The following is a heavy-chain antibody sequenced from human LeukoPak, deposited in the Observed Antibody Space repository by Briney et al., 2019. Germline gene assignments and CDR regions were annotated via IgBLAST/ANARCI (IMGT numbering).Heavy chain of an antibody. V-gene: IGHV1-69*05. CDR3: ARVGGYDQYFEY. Sequence: SVKVSCKASGGTFSSYAISWVRQAPGQGLEWMGGIIPIFGTANYAQKFQGRVTITTDESTSTAYMELSSLRSEDTAVYYCARVGGYDQYFEYWGQGTLVTVSS. CDR1: GGTFSSYA. D-gene: IGHD5-12*01. CDR2: IIPIFGTA. J-gene: IGHJ4*02.